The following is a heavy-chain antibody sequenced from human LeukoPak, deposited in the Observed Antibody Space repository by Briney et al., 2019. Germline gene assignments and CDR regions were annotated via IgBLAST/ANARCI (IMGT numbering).Heavy chain of an antibody. D-gene: IGHD1-26*01. CDR1: GYTFTGYY. Sequence: ASVKVSCKASGYTFTGYYMHWVRQTPGQGLEWMGWINPNSGGTNYAQKFQGRVTMTRDTSISTAYMELSRLRSDDTAVYYCARDFEWELLPSYWGQGTLVTVSS. J-gene: IGHJ4*02. CDR2: INPNSGGT. V-gene: IGHV1-2*02. CDR3: ARDFEWELLPSY.